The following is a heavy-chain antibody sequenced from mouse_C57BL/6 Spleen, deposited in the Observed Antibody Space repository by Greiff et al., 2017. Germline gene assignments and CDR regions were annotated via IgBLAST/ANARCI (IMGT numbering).Heavy chain of an antibody. CDR2: ISSGSCTI. Sequence: EVKLVESGGGLVKPGGSLKLSCAASGFTFSDYGMPWVRQAPGKGLVWVAYISSGSCTIYYADTVKGRFTISRDNAKNTLFLQMTSLRSEDTAMYYCARGYYGSSYGAMDYWGQGTSVTVSS. CDR1: GFTFSDYG. CDR3: ARGYYGSSYGAMDY. D-gene: IGHD1-1*01. J-gene: IGHJ4*01. V-gene: IGHV5-17*01.